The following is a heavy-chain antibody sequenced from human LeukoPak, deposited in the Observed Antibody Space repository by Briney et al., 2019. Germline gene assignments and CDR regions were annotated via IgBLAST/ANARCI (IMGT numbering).Heavy chain of an antibody. J-gene: IGHJ4*02. CDR1: GFTVSTNY. CDR3: ARGARSCSSTRCYAYYFDY. CDR2: IYLGGNT. D-gene: IGHD2-2*01. Sequence: GGSLRLSCAASGFTVSTNYMTCVRQAPGQGLEWVSIIYLGGNTYYPDSVKGRFTISTDNSKNTLHLQMNSLRAEDTAVYYCARGARSCSSTRCYAYYFDYWGQGTLVTVSS. V-gene: IGHV3-53*01.